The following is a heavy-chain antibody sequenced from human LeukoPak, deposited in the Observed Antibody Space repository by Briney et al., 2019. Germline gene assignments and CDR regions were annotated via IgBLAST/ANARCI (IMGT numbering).Heavy chain of an antibody. Sequence: GGSLRLSCTASGFTFDDYAMNWVRQVPGRGLEWVSGINWNGRITEYADSVKDRFTISRQNTKNSLYLYMNNLGGEDTALYFCARGSVQLWLRDTYYYMDVWGKGTTVTVSS. D-gene: IGHD5-18*01. V-gene: IGHV3-20*04. CDR3: ARGSVQLWLRDTYYYMDV. CDR1: GFTFDDYA. CDR2: INWNGRIT. J-gene: IGHJ6*03.